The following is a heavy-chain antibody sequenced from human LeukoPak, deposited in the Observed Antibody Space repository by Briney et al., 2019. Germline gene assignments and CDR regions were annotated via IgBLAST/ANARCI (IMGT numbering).Heavy chain of an antibody. J-gene: IGHJ4*02. D-gene: IGHD3-10*01. CDR3: ARSPSEYYGSGSPD. V-gene: IGHV3-21*01. CDR1: GFTFSSYS. CDR2: ISSSGSYI. Sequence: PGGSLRLSCAASGFTFSSYSMNWVRQAPGKGLEWVSSISSSGSYIYYADSVKGRFTISRDNAENSLYLQMNSLRAEDTAVYYCARSPSEYYGSGSPDWVQGTQVIVSS.